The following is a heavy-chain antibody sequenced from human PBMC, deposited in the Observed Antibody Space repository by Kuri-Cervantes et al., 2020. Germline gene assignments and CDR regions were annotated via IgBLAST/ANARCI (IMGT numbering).Heavy chain of an antibody. V-gene: IGHV1-46*01. Sequence: ASVKVSCKASGYTFTSYCMHWVRQAPGQGLEWMGIINPSGGSTSYAQKFQGRVTMSVDTSKNQFSLQLNSVTPEDTAVYYCARVPLSSSSRVLYYYYMDVWGKGTTVTVSS. D-gene: IGHD6-6*01. J-gene: IGHJ6*03. CDR1: GYTFTSYC. CDR3: ARVPLSSSSRVLYYYYMDV. CDR2: INPSGGST.